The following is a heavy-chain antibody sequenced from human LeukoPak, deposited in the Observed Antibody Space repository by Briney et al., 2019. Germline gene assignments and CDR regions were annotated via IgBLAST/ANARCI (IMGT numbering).Heavy chain of an antibody. CDR2: INPNSGGT. CDR1: GYSFTGYY. Sequence: ASVKVSCKASGYSFTGYYMHWVRQAPGQGLEWMGWINPNSGGTNYAQKFQGRVTMTRDTSISTAYMELSRLRSDDTAVYYSARLGGSYQRGAPFGYWGQGTLVTVSS. CDR3: ARLGGSYQRGAPFGY. V-gene: IGHV1-2*02. D-gene: IGHD1-26*01. J-gene: IGHJ4*02.